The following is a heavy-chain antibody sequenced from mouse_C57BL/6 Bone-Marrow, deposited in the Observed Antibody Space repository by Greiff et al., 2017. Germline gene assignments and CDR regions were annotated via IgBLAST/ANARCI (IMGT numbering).Heavy chain of an antibody. CDR1: GFTFSSYA. CDR3: AKDVGNVSRYFDV. V-gene: IGHV5-4*01. J-gene: IGHJ1*03. CDR2: ISDGGSYT. Sequence: EVQLVESGGGLVKPGGSLKLSCAASGFTFSSYAMSWVRQTPEKRLEWVATISDGGSYTYYPDNVKGRFTISRDNAKNNLYLQMSHLKSEDTAMYYGAKDVGNVSRYFDVWGTGTTVTVSS.